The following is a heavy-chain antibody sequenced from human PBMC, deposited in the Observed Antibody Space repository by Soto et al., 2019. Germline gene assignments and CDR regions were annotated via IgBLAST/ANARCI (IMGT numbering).Heavy chain of an antibody. D-gene: IGHD5-18*01. J-gene: IGHJ5*02. V-gene: IGHV5-51*01. CDR3: ARQGYTYGYGS. CDR2: IYPGDSDT. CDR1: GNSFTTYW. Sequence: GESLKISCKGSGNSFTTYWIAWVRQMPGKGLEWMGIIYPGDSDTRYSPSFQGQVTFSADKSISTAYLQWSSLKASDTAMYYCARQGYTYGYGSWGQGTPVTVSS.